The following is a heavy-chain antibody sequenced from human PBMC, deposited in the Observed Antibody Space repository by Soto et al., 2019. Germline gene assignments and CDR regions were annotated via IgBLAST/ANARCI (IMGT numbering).Heavy chain of an antibody. CDR3: AKGGAIVAAGTRVYLYNAMDV. D-gene: IGHD1-26*01. CDR1: GYTFTGYY. V-gene: IGHV1-2*02. Sequence: ASVKVSFKASGYTFTGYYVHWVRQAPGQGLEWMGWINPNSGDTYLAQRFQGRVTMNRDTSIGTAYMELRGLTSDDTAEYYCAKGGAIVAAGTRVYLYNAMDVWGQGATVTVSS. CDR2: INPNSGDT. J-gene: IGHJ6*02.